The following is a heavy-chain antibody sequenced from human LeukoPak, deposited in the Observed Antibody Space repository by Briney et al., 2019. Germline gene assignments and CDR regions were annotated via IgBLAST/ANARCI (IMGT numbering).Heavy chain of an antibody. D-gene: IGHD4-17*01. V-gene: IGHV3-7*03. CDR2: IKQDGTEK. J-gene: IGHJ3*02. CDR1: GFTFSTYW. CDR3: ARHDDHGRAFEI. Sequence: GGSLRLSCAASGFTFSTYWMSWVRQVPGKGLEWVANIKQDGTEKHYVDSVKGRFTISRDNAKNSLYLQMNSLRAEDTAVYYCARHDDHGRAFEIWGHGTMVTVSS.